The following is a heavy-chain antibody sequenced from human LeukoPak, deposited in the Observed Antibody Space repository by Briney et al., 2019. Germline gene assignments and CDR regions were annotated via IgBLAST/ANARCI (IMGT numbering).Heavy chain of an antibody. CDR3: ARSSGGGPFDP. CDR1: GGSISSYY. V-gene: IGHV4-59*01. CDR2: IYYSGST. Sequence: PSDTLSLTCTVSGGSISSYYWSWVRQPPGKGLEWIGYIYYSGSTNYNPSLKSRVTISVDTSKNQFSLKLSSVTAADTAVYYCARSSGGGPFDPWGQGTLVTVSS. J-gene: IGHJ5*02. D-gene: IGHD3-10*01.